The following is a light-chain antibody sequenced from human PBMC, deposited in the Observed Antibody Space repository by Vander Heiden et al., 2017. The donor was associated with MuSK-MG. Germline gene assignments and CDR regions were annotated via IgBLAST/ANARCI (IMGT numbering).Light chain of an antibody. J-gene: IGLJ1*01. CDR2: TDY. Sequence: QSVLTQPPSVSGTPGQRLTIPCPGISSNIGSTAVNWYQHLPGTAPSVLIYTDYQRPSGVPDRFSGSKSGTSASLAISGLHSEDEADYYCAAWDDSLNGYVFGTGTKVTGL. V-gene: IGLV1-44*01. CDR1: SSNIGSTA. CDR3: AAWDDSLNGYV.